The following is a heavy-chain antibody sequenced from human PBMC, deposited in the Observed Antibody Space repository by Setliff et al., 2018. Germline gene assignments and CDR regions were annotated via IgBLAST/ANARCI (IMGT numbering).Heavy chain of an antibody. CDR2: IGWVPTTI. V-gene: IGHV3-9*01. J-gene: IGHJ4*02. Sequence: PGGSLRLSCEASGFTVGDYAMHWVRQAPGRGLEWVAAIGWVPTTIGYADSVKGRFTVSRDNAKNSVYLQMNSLRAEDTAVYYCASANTTGYYYFDNWGQGTLVTVSS. CDR1: GFTVGDYA. CDR3: ASANTTGYYYFDN. D-gene: IGHD5-12*01.